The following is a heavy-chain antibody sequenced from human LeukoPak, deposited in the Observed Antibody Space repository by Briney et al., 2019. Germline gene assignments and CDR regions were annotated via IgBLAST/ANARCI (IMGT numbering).Heavy chain of an antibody. Sequence: PGRSLRLSCAASGFTFSNYAMHWVRQAPGEGLEWVAIISYDGSNKYYADSVKGRFTISRDNSKNTLYLQMNSLRAEDTAVYYCAGRRRAYSGYDAFDIWGQGTMVTVSS. J-gene: IGHJ3*02. CDR3: AGRRRAYSGYDAFDI. CDR2: ISYDGSNK. D-gene: IGHD5-12*01. V-gene: IGHV3-30-3*01. CDR1: GFTFSNYA.